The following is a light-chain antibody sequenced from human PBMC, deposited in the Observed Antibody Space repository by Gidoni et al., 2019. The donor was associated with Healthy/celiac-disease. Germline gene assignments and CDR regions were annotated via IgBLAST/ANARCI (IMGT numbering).Light chain of an antibody. CDR3: QSYDSSLSGSV. V-gene: IGLV1-40*01. CDR1: SSNTGAGYD. Sequence: QSVLTPPHSVSAPPGQRVPISCTGSSSNTGAGYDVHWYQQLPGTAPKLLSYGNSNRPSGVPDRFSGSKSGTSASLASTGLQAEDEADYYCQSYDSSLSGSVFGGGTKLTVL. J-gene: IGLJ2*01. CDR2: GNS.